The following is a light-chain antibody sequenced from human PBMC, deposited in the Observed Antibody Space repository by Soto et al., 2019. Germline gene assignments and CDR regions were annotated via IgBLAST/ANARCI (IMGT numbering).Light chain of an antibody. CDR3: CSYTSSTNYV. Sequence: QSVLTQPASVSGSPGQSTTISCTGTSSDISIYNYVSWYQQHPGKAPKLIIYEVSNRPSGISNRFSGAKSGNTASLTISGLQGEDEADYYCCSYTSSTNYVFGDGTKVTVL. J-gene: IGLJ1*01. CDR1: SSDISIYNY. V-gene: IGLV2-14*01. CDR2: EVS.